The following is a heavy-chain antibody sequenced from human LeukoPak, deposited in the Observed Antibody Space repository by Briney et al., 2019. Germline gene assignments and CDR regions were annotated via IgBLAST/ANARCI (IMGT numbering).Heavy chain of an antibody. V-gene: IGHV1-2*02. D-gene: IGHD6-13*01. CDR1: GYTFIIYA. CDR2: INPNSGGT. CDR3: ARAAASEDYYYYMDV. Sequence: ASVTVSCKASGYTFIIYAMNWVRQAPGQGLEWMGWINPNSGGTNYAQKFQGRVTMTRDTSISTAYMELSRLRSDDTAVYYCARAAASEDYYYYMDVWGKGTTVTVSS. J-gene: IGHJ6*03.